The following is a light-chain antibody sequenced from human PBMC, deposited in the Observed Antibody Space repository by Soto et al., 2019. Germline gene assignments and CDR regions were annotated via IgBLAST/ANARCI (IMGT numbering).Light chain of an antibody. CDR1: QSISSY. CDR3: QQSYSTPRT. CDR2: AAS. J-gene: IGKJ1*01. V-gene: IGKV1-39*01. Sequence: DIQKTQSPSSLSASVGDRVTITCRASQSISSYLNWYQQKPGKAPKLLIYAASSLQSGVPSRFSGSGSGTDFTLTIRSLQPEDFATYYCQQSYSTPRTFGQGTKVDIK.